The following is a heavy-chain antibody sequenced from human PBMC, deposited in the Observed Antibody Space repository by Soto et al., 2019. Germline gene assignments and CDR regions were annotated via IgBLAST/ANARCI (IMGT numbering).Heavy chain of an antibody. Sequence: ESGGALVKPGGSLRISCEGSGLTFSNSYMSWVRQAPGKGLEWVGRIKTITTGGTTDYAAPVKGRFTISRDDSKKTLYLQMSSLRTEDTAVYYCGTGSAFDFWGQGTMVTVSP. V-gene: IGHV3-15*02. CDR3: GTGSAFDF. CDR2: IKTITTGGTT. CDR1: GLTFSNSY. D-gene: IGHD1-26*01. J-gene: IGHJ3*01.